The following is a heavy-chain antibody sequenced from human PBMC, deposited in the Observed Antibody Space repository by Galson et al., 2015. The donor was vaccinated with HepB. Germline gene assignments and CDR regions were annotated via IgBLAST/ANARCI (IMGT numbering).Heavy chain of an antibody. CDR1: GGTFSSYT. Sequence: SVKVSCKASGGTFSSYTISWVRQAPGQGLEWMGRIIPILGIANYAQKFQGRVTITADKSTSTAYMELSSLRSEDTAVYYCAREPLWFGELPMGPYNWFDPWGQGTLVTVSS. V-gene: IGHV1-69*02. CDR2: IIPILGIA. J-gene: IGHJ5*02. CDR3: AREPLWFGELPMGPYNWFDP. D-gene: IGHD3-10*01.